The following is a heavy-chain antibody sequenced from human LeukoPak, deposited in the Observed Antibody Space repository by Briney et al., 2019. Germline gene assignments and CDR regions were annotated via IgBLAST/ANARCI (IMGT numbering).Heavy chain of an antibody. CDR1: GYTFTSYG. CDR3: ARDRGIYSSGWEPFDY. CDR2: ISAYNGNT. D-gene: IGHD6-19*01. Sequence: EASVKVSCKASGYTFTSYGISWVRQAPGQGLEWMGWISAYNGNTNYAQKLQGRVTMTTDTSTSTAYMELRSLRSGDTAVYYCARDRGIYSSGWEPFDYWGQGTLVTVSS. V-gene: IGHV1-18*01. J-gene: IGHJ4*02.